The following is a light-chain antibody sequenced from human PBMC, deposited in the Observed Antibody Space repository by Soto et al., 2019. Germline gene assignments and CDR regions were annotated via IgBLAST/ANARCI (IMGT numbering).Light chain of an antibody. CDR1: QSVSYNF. CDR2: GAS. Sequence: EIVLTQSPGTLSLSPGERATLSCRASQSVSYNFLAWYQQKTGQAPRLPIYGASSRATGIPDRFSASGSETDFNLTRTRQEPEYFAVYYAQQYGSSPLTFGGGTKVEIK. CDR3: QQYGSSPLT. J-gene: IGKJ4*01. V-gene: IGKV3-20*01.